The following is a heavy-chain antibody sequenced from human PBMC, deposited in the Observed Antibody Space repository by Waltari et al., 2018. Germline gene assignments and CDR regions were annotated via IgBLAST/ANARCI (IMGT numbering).Heavy chain of an antibody. Sequence: QVQLVQSGAEVKKPGASVKVSCKASGYRFSAYDINWMRQAPGQRPEWMGWINPKNGDTRYAQKFQGRVTMTTDTSISTAYMELSRLRSGDTAIYYCARHLGKYHPFHHWGHGTLVTVSS. D-gene: IGHD1-26*01. CDR2: INPKNGDT. CDR3: ARHLGKYHPFHH. V-gene: IGHV1-2*02. J-gene: IGHJ4*01. CDR1: GYRFSAYD.